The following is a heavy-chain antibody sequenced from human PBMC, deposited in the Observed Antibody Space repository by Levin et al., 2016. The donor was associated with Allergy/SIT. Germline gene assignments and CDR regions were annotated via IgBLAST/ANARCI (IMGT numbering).Heavy chain of an antibody. J-gene: IGHJ2*01. CDR2: ISATGVST. CDR1: GFTFSNYA. V-gene: IGHV3-23*01. D-gene: IGHD2-15*01. Sequence: GESLKISCAVSGFTFSNYAMTWVRQAPGKGLEWVSAISATGVSTFYADSVKGRFIISRDNSKNMLHLQMNSLRVEDTAVYYCAKDSGYCTGGSCFSPNWYFDLWGRGTLVTVSS. CDR3: AKDSGYCTGGSCFSPNWYFDL.